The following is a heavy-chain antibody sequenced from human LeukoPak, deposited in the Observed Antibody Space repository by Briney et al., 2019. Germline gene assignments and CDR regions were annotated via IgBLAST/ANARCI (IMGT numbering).Heavy chain of an antibody. CDR1: GGTFSNYA. V-gene: IGHV1-18*01. D-gene: IGHD2-21*02. CDR3: ARGGTYCGGDCYSWEDY. Sequence: ASVKVSCKASGGTFSNYAINWVRQAPGQGLEWMGWISAYNGNTNYAQKLQGRVTMTTDTSTSTAYMELRSLRSDDTAVYYCARGGTYCGGDCYSWEDYWGQGTLVTVSS. J-gene: IGHJ4*02. CDR2: ISAYNGNT.